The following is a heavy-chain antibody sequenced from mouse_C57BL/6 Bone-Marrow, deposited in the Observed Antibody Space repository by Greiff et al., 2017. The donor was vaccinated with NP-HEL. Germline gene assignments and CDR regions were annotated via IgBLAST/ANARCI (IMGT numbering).Heavy chain of an antibody. CDR3: ARSEYYGSSHWYFDV. Sequence: VQLQQPGAELVKPGASVKLSCKASGYTFTSYWMQWVKQRPGQGLEWIGEIDPSDSYTNYNQKFKGKATLTVDTSSSTAYMQLSSLTSEDSAVYYCARSEYYGSSHWYFDVWGTGTTVTVSS. CDR1: GYTFTSYW. D-gene: IGHD1-1*01. CDR2: IDPSDSYT. J-gene: IGHJ1*03. V-gene: IGHV1-50*01.